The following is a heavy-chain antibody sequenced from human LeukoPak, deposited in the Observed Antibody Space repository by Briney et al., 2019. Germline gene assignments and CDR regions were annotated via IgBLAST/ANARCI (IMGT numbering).Heavy chain of an antibody. CDR2: VYYSGST. J-gene: IGHJ4*02. V-gene: IGHV4-59*08. CDR3: AATMVRGVHTHFDY. CDR1: GGSITNYY. D-gene: IGHD3-10*01. Sequence: SETLSLTCTVSGGSITNYYWSWIRQPPGKGLVWIGYVYYSGSTNYNPSLKSRVTISVDTSKNQFSLKLSSVTAADTAVYYCAATMVRGVHTHFDYRGQGTLVTVSS.